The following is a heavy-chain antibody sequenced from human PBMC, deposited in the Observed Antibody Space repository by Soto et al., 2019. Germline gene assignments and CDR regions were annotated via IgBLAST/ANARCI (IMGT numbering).Heavy chain of an antibody. V-gene: IGHV4-59*01. CDR1: GGSISTYY. D-gene: IGHD3-10*01. CDR3: ATHVLTTYCLDV. J-gene: IGHJ6*04. Sequence: SETLSLTCTVSGGSISTYYWSWIRQPPGKGLEWIGYIYYSGNTNYNPSLKSRVTISVDTSKNQFSLKLSSMTAADTAVYYCATHVLTTYCLDVWGKGTTVTVSS. CDR2: IYYSGNT.